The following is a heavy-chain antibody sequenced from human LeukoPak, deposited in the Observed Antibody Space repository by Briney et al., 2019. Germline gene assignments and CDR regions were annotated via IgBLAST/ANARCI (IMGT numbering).Heavy chain of an antibody. CDR2: IGSSSTSAR. D-gene: IGHD3/OR15-3a*01. V-gene: IGHV3-48*01. Sequence: GGSLRLSCAASGFSLSSYAMNWVRQAPGKGLEWVSYIGSSSTSARYYADSVKGRFTISRDNSKDTLSLEMNNLRPEDTAVYYCARDLNLGTSDSYWGQGTLVTVSS. J-gene: IGHJ4*02. CDR1: GFSLSSYA. CDR3: ARDLNLGTSDSY.